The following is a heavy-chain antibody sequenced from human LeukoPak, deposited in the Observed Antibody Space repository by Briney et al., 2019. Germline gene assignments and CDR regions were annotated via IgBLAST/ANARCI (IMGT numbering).Heavy chain of an antibody. J-gene: IGHJ3*02. CDR3: ARGRWLPNAFDI. CDR2: INHSGST. V-gene: IGHV4-34*01. Sequence: SETLSLTCAVYGGSFSGYYWSWIRQPPGKGLEWIGEINHSGSTNYNPSLKSRVTISVDTSKNQFSLKLGSVTAADTAVYFCARGRWLPNAFDIWGQGTMVTVFS. CDR1: GGSFSGYY. D-gene: IGHD5-24*01.